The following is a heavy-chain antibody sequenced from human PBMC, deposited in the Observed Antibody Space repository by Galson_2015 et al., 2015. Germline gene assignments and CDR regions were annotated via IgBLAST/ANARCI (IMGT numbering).Heavy chain of an antibody. J-gene: IGHJ6*03. CDR2: ISSSDSTI. CDR3: AREGVGRYYYYYYMDV. D-gene: IGHD1-26*01. CDR1: GFTFSSYD. Sequence: SLRLSCAASGFTFSSYDMNWVRQAPGEGLEWISYISSSDSTIYYADSVKGRFTVSRDNAKNSLYLQMNSLRAEDTAVYYCAREGVGRYYYYYYMDVWGKGTTVTVSS. V-gene: IGHV3-48*03.